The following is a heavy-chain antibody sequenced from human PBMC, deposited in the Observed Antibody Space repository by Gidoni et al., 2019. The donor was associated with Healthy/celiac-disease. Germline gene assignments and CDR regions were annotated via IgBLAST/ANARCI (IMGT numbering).Heavy chain of an antibody. V-gene: IGHV3-33*01. Sequence: QVQLVESGGGVVQPGRSLRLSCAASGFTFSSYGMHWVRQAPGKGLEWLAVIWYDGSNKYYADSVKGRFTISRDNSKNTLYLQMNSLRAEDTAVYYCASMTTVVTGGFDYWGQGTLVTVSS. CDR3: ASMTTVVTGGFDY. CDR2: IWYDGSNK. J-gene: IGHJ4*02. D-gene: IGHD4-17*01. CDR1: GFTFSSYG.